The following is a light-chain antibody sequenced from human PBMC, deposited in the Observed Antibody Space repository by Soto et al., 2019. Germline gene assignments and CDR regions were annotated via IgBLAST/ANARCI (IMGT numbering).Light chain of an antibody. Sequence: ELVLTQPPGTLSLSPGERATLSCRASQSVSSSYLAWYQQKPGQAPRLLIYGASNRATGIPDRFSGSGSGTDFTLTISRLEPEDFAVYFCQQYGRSPPFTFSQGTKVEIK. CDR2: GAS. V-gene: IGKV3-20*01. CDR3: QQYGRSPPFT. J-gene: IGKJ2*01. CDR1: QSVSSSY.